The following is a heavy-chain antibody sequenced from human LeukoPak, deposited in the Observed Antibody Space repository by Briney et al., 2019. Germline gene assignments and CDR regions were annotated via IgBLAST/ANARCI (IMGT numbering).Heavy chain of an antibody. J-gene: IGHJ6*03. CDR3: ARGAYGAASDYYYYMDV. Sequence: GGSLRLSCAASGFTFDDYGMSWVRQAPGKGVEWVSGINWNGGSTGYADSVKGRFTISRDNAKNSLYLQMNSLRAEDTALYYCARGAYGAASDYYYYMDVWGKGTTVTVSS. V-gene: IGHV3-20*04. CDR2: INWNGGST. CDR1: GFTFDDYG. D-gene: IGHD4-17*01.